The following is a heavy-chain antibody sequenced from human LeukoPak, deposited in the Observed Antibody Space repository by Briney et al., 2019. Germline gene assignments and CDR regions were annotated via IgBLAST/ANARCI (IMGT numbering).Heavy chain of an antibody. Sequence: SETLSLTCAVYGGSFSGYYWSWIRQPPGKGLEWIGEINHSGSTNYNPSLKSRVTISVDTSKNQFSLKLSSVTAADTAVYYCARDEYRVGATIDYWGQGTLVTVSS. V-gene: IGHV4-34*01. J-gene: IGHJ4*02. CDR2: INHSGST. CDR1: GGSFSGYY. CDR3: ARDEYRVGATIDY. D-gene: IGHD1-26*01.